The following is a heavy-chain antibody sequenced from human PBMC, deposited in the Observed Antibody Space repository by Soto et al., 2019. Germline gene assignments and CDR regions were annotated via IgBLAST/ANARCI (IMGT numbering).Heavy chain of an antibody. V-gene: IGHV3-64*01. Sequence: EVQLAESGGGMVQPGGSLRLSCVASGFTFSSSDMHWVSQAPGKGLEYVSSISSNGGTTYYGNSVKGRFTISRDNSKNTLYLQMGSLRAEDMAVYYCVRRVSGNYDYWGQGTLVTVSS. CDR2: ISSNGGTT. J-gene: IGHJ4*02. CDR1: GFTFSSSD. CDR3: VRRVSGNYDY. D-gene: IGHD1-7*01.